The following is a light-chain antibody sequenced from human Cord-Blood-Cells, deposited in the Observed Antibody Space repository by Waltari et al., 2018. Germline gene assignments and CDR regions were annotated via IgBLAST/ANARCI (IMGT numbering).Light chain of an antibody. Sequence: EIVLTQSPGTLSFSPGERAPLSCRASQSVTSSYLACYHQKPGQAPRLLIYGASSRATGIPDRFSGSGSGTDFTLTISRLEPEDFAVYYCQQYGSSPPITFGPGTKVDIK. CDR3: QQYGSSPPIT. CDR2: GAS. V-gene: IGKV3-20*01. J-gene: IGKJ3*01. CDR1: QSVTSSY.